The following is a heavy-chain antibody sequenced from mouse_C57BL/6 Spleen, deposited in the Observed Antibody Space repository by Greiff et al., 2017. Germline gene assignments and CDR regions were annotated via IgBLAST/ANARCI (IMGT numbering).Heavy chain of an antibody. CDR2: IYPRSGNT. Sequence: QVQLQQSGAELARPGASVKLSCKASGYTFTSYGISWVKPRTGQGLEWIGEIYPRSGNTYYNEQFKGKATLTVDKSSRTAYMARRSLTSADSAVYFCAIDSSYPWFAYWGQGTLVTVSA. CDR3: AIDSSYPWFAY. V-gene: IGHV1-81*01. J-gene: IGHJ3*01. D-gene: IGHD1-1*01. CDR1: GYTFTSYG.